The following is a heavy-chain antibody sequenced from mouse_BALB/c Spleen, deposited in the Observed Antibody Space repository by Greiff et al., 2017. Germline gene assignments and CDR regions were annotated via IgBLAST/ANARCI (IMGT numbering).Heavy chain of an antibody. D-gene: IGHD4-1*01. V-gene: IGHV5-12-2*01. CDR2: ISNGGGST. Sequence: EVHLVESGGGLVQPGGSLKLSCAASGFTFSSYTMSWVRQTPEKRLEWVAYISNGGGSTYYPDTVKGRFTISRDNAKNTLYLQMSSLKSEDTAMYYCARLGHYYAMDYWGQGTSVTVSS. J-gene: IGHJ4*01. CDR1: GFTFSSYT. CDR3: ARLGHYYAMDY.